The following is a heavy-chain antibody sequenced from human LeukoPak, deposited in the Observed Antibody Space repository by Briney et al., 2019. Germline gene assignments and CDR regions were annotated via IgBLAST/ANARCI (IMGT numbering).Heavy chain of an antibody. Sequence: GGSVKVSCKASGYTFTSYAMNAVRQAPGQRREWMGWINTNTGNPTYAQGFTGRFVFSLDTSVSTAYLQISSLKAEDTAVYYCARVVVCGGDCYSGISDYWGQGTLVTVSS. CDR2: INTNTGNP. CDR1: GYTFTSYA. CDR3: ARVVVCGGDCYSGISDY. V-gene: IGHV7-4-1*02. D-gene: IGHD2-21*02. J-gene: IGHJ4*02.